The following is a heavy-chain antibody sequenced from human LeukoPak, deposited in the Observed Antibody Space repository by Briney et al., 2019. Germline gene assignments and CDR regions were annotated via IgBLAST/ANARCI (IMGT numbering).Heavy chain of an antibody. J-gene: IGHJ3*02. CDR1: GFTFSSYH. D-gene: IGHD1-26*01. CDR3: ARDRVGNDAFDI. Sequence: GGSLRLSCEVSGFTFSSYHMNWVRQAPGKGLEWVSSISSSSSYIYYADSMTGRFTISRDNAKNSLFLQMNSLRAEDTAVDYCARDRVGNDAFDIWGQGTMVTVSS. CDR2: ISSSSSYI. V-gene: IGHV3-21*01.